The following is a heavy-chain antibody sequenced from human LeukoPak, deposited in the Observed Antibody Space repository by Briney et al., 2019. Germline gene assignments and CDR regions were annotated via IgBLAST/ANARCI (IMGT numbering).Heavy chain of an antibody. V-gene: IGHV4-39*01. CDR3: AITTIFGVVKGRGGAFDI. J-gene: IGHJ3*02. D-gene: IGHD3-3*01. CDR1: GGSISSSSYY. Sequence: KPSETLSLTCTVSGGSISSSSYYWGWIRQPPGKGLEWIGSIYYSGSTYYNPSLKSRVTISVDTSKNQFSLKLSSVTAADTAVYYCAITTIFGVVKGRGGAFDIWGQGTMVTVSS. CDR2: IYYSGST.